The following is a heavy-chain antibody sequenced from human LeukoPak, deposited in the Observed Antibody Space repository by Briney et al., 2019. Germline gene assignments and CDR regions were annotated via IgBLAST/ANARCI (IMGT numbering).Heavy chain of an antibody. CDR2: IYYSGST. V-gene: IGHV4-39*07. CDR3: ARASIYYYDSSGLGAFDI. D-gene: IGHD3-22*01. CDR1: GGSISSSSYY. J-gene: IGHJ3*02. Sequence: SETLSLTCTVSGGSISSSSYYWGWIRQPPGKGLEWIGSIYYSGSTYYNPSLKSRVTISVDTSKNQFSLKLSSVTAADTAVYYCARASIYYYDSSGLGAFDIWGQGTMVTVSS.